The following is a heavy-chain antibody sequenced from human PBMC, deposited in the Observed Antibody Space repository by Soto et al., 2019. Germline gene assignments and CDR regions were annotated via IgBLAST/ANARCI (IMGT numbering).Heavy chain of an antibody. Sequence: GGCLRLSCVAAESTFSSDAMSWVRQAPGKGLEWVSCISGSAATTYYADSVKGRFTFSRDNSKNTLYLQMNSLRAEDSAVYYCAKVTGDFDHWGQGTLVNVSS. D-gene: IGHD3-10*01. V-gene: IGHV3-23*01. CDR3: AKVTGDFDH. CDR2: ISGSAATT. CDR1: ESTFSSDA. J-gene: IGHJ4*02.